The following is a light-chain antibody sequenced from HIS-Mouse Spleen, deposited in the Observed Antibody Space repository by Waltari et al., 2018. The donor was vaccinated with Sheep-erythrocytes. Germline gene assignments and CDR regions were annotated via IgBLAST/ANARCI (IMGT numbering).Light chain of an antibody. Sequence: QSALTQPRSVSGSPGQSVTISCTGTSSAVCGYNYFPWYQQHPGKAPKLMIYDVSKRPSGVPDRFSGSKSGNTASLTISGLQAEDEADYYCCSYAGSYNHVFATGTKVTVL. J-gene: IGLJ1*01. CDR1: SSAVCGYNY. CDR2: DVS. V-gene: IGLV2-11*01. CDR3: CSYAGSYNHV.